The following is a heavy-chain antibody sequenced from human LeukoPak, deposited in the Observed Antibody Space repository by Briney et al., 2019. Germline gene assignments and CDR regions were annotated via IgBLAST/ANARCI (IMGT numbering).Heavy chain of an antibody. J-gene: IGHJ5*02. CDR2: ISYSGST. V-gene: IGHV4-59*12. D-gene: IGHD3-22*01. CDR1: GGSISNFY. Sequence: SQTLSLTCIVSGGSISNFYWSWIRQPPGKGLEYIGYISYSGSTNYNPSLKSRVTISVDTSKNQFSLKLSSVTAADTAVYYCARRRTYYYDSSGYYHPHNWFDPWGQGTLVTVSS. CDR3: ARRRTYYYDSSGYYHPHNWFDP.